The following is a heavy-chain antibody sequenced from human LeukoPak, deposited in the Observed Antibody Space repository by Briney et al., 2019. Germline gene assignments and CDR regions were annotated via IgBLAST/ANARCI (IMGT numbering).Heavy chain of an antibody. CDR2: INHSGST. CDR3: ARRRYQLHRRYFDL. D-gene: IGHD2-2*01. Sequence: QSSETLSLTCAVYGGSFSGYYRSWIRQPPGKGLEWIGEINHSGSTNYNPSLKSRVAISVDTSKNQFSLKLSSVTAADTTIYYCARRRYQLHRRYFDLWGRGTLVTVSS. CDR1: GGSFSGYY. V-gene: IGHV4-34*01. J-gene: IGHJ2*01.